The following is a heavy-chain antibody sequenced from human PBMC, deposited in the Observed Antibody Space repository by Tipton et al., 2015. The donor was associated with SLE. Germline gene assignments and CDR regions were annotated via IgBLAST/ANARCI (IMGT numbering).Heavy chain of an antibody. J-gene: IGHJ4*02. CDR3: ARDLLGGGWYGFAY. CDR2: ISYDGSNK. CDR1: GFTFSSYA. Sequence: SLRLSCAASGFTFSSYAMHWVRQAPGKGLEWVAVISYDGSNKYYADSVKGRFTISRDNSKNTLYLQMNSLRVDDTAVYYCARDLLGGGWYGFAYWGQGTLVTFSS. D-gene: IGHD6-19*01. V-gene: IGHV3-30*04.